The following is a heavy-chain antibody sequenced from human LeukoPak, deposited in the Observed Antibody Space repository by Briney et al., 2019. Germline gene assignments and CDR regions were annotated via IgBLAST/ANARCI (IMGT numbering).Heavy chain of an antibody. D-gene: IGHD6-19*01. J-gene: IGHJ4*02. V-gene: IGHV4-39*01. Sequence: PSETLSLTCTVSGGSISNSNYYWGWIRQPPGKGLEWIGSIYYSGSTYYNPSLKSRVTISVDTSKNQFSLKLSSVTAADTAVYYCAEGKGTYSSGWYADWGQGTLVTVSS. CDR3: AEGKGTYSSGWYAD. CDR2: IYYSGST. CDR1: GGSISNSNYY.